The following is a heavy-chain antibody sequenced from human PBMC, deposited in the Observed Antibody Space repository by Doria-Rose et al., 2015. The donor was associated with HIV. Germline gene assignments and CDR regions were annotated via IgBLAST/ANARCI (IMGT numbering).Heavy chain of an antibody. Sequence: TCSVSGTYISSDNYCGWIPQPPGKGLEWIGSYYSSGRTYYNLSLKSRVTISADTSKNQFSLNLSSLTAADTAVYYCVMMPQHGGQG. D-gene: IGHD3-16*01. CDR3: VMMPQH. J-gene: IGHJ1*01. V-gene: IGHV4-38-2*02. CDR2: YYSSGRT. CDR1: GTYISSDNY.